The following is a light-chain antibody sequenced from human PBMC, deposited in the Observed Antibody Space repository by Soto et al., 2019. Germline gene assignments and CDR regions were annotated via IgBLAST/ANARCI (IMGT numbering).Light chain of an antibody. J-gene: IGKJ1*01. CDR3: QQYDLYWLT. CDR1: QSINIW. CDR2: DAS. Sequence: IQVPQSPSTLSASVGDRVTITCRASQSINIWVAWYQQKAGRAPKLLTYDASRLESGVPSSFSGTGSGTEFTLTIXXLQPEDFATYYCQQYDLYWLTFGQGTQV. V-gene: IGKV1-5*01.